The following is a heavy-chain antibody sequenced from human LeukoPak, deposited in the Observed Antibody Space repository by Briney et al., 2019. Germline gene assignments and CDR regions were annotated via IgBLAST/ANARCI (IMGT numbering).Heavy chain of an antibody. J-gene: IGHJ5*02. V-gene: IGHV1-69*10. CDR3: ARDGRSSTSYNWFDP. Sequence: ASVKVSCKASGGTFSSYAISWVRQAPGQGLEWMGGIIPIFGIANYAQKFQGRVTITADKSTSTAYMELSSLRSEDTAVYYCARDGRSSTSYNWFDPWGQGTLVTVSS. CDR1: GGTFSSYA. CDR2: IIPIFGIA. D-gene: IGHD2-2*01.